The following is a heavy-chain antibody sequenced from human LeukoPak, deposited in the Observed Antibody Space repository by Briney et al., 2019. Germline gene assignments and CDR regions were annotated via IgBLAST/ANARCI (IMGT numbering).Heavy chain of an antibody. CDR2: ISWNSGSI. CDR3: ARRERYSGEDAFDI. Sequence: PGGSLRLSCAASGFTFDDYAMHWVRQAPGKGLEWVSGISWNSGSIGYADSVKGRFTISRDNAKNSLYLQMNSLRAEDTAVYYCARRERYSGEDAFDIWGQGTMVTVSS. D-gene: IGHD3-9*01. V-gene: IGHV3-9*01. J-gene: IGHJ3*02. CDR1: GFTFDDYA.